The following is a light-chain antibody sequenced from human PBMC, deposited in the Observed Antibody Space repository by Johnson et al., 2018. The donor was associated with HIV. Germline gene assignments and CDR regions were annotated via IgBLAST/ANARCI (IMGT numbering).Light chain of an antibody. CDR2: ENN. Sequence: QSVLTQPPSVSAAPGQKVTISCSGSSSNIGNNYVSWYQQLPGTAPKLLIYENNKRPSGIPGRFSGPKSDTSGILGITGLLTGDEADYYCATWDSDLSAYVFGTGTKVTVL. CDR1: SSNIGNNY. J-gene: IGLJ1*01. V-gene: IGLV1-51*02. CDR3: ATWDSDLSAYV.